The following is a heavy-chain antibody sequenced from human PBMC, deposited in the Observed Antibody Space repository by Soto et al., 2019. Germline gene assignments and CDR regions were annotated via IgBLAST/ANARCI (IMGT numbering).Heavy chain of an antibody. D-gene: IGHD4-17*01. Sequence: PSETLSLTCTVSGGSISSGDYYWSWIRQPPGKGLEWIGYIYYSGSTYYNPSLKSRVTISVDTSKNQFSLKLSSVTAADTAVYYCARIDYGNYYFDYLGQGTLVTVSS. J-gene: IGHJ4*02. CDR3: ARIDYGNYYFDY. CDR1: GGSISSGDYY. V-gene: IGHV4-30-4*01. CDR2: IYYSGST.